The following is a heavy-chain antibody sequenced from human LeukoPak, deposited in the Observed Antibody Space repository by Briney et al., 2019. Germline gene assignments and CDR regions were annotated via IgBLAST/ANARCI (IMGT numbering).Heavy chain of an antibody. V-gene: IGHV4-59*01. J-gene: IGHJ6*03. Sequence: PSETLSLTCTVSGDSISNYYWSWIRQPPGKGLEWIGSIYYSGSTNSKPSLKSRVTISIDTSKNQFSLKLRSVTAADTAVYYCARDMDYYGSGTYRGYYYCMDIWGKGTTVAVSS. CDR1: GDSISNYY. CDR2: IYYSGST. CDR3: ARDMDYYGSGTYRGYYYCMDI. D-gene: IGHD3-10*01.